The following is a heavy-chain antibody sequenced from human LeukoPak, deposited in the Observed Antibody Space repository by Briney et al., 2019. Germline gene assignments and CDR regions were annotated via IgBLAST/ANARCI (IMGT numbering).Heavy chain of an antibody. V-gene: IGHV1-8*01. CDR3: AREWPDFWSGYFTYYYYYGMDV. D-gene: IGHD3-3*01. J-gene: IGHJ6*02. Sequence: ASVKVSCKASGYTFTSYDINWVRQATGQGLEWMGWMNPNSGNTGYAQKFQGRVTMTRNTSISTAYMELSSLRSEDTAVYYSAREWPDFWSGYFTYYYYYGMDVWGQGTTVTVSS. CDR2: MNPNSGNT. CDR1: GYTFTSYD.